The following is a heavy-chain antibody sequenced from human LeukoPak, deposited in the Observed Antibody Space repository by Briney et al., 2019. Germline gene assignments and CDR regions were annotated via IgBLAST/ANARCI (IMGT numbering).Heavy chain of an antibody. Sequence: GGSLRLSCAASGFTFTDYWMNWVRQAPGKGLEWVANIKEDGSAKFCVDSLKGRFTVSRDNAKNSLYLQMNSLRAEDTAVYYCGRASRTLVRGEIGYWGQGTLVTVSS. V-gene: IGHV3-7*01. D-gene: IGHD3-10*01. CDR1: GFTFTDYW. CDR3: GRASRTLVRGEIGY. CDR2: IKEDGSAK. J-gene: IGHJ4*02.